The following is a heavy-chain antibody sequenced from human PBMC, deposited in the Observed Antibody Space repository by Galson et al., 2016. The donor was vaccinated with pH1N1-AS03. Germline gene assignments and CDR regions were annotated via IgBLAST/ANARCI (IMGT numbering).Heavy chain of an antibody. CDR3: ARSFLGETDD. CDR2: MTPNNGNT. D-gene: IGHD3-16*01. CDR1: GYTFTTYD. J-gene: IGHJ4*02. V-gene: IGHV1-8*01. Sequence: SVKVSCKASGYTFTTYDINWVRQAAGQGLEWMGWMTPNNGNTGYAQRFQGRVTMTRNTSISTAYMELSGLQSEETAVYYCARSFLGETDDWGQGTLVIVSS.